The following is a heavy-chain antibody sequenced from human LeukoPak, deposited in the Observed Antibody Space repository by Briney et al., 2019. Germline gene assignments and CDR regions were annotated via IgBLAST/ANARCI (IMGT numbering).Heavy chain of an antibody. D-gene: IGHD3/OR15-3a*01. CDR3: VKWTGYGMN. V-gene: IGHV3-23*01. CDR2: ISGSGDNT. CDR1: GFTFSSQR. J-gene: IGHJ4*02. Sequence: PGVSLRLSCAASGFTFSSQRMTWVRQAPGKGLEWVSGISGSGDNTYYGDSVKGRFTISRDNSKSTMYLQMNSLRVEDTAVYYCVKWTGYGMNWGQGTLVTVSS.